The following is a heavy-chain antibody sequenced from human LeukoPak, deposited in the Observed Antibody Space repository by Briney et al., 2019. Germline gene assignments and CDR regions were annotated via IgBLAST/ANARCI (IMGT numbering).Heavy chain of an antibody. CDR1: GFTVSSNY. CDR3: ARGGSTSPRHFDY. CDR2: IYIGSST. Sequence: GGSLRLSCSAFGFTVSSNYMSWVRQAPGKGLEWVSVIYIGSSTYYADSVKGRFTISRDNSKNTLYLQMNSLRAEDTAVYYCARGGSTSPRHFDYWGQGTLVTVSS. V-gene: IGHV3-53*01. D-gene: IGHD2-2*01. J-gene: IGHJ4*02.